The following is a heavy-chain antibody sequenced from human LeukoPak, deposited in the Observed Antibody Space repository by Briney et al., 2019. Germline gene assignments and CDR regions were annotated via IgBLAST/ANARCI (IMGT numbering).Heavy chain of an antibody. D-gene: IGHD3-22*01. Sequence: GASVKVSCKASGGTFSSYAISWVRQAPGQGLEWMGGIIPIFGTANYAQKFQGRVTITADESTSTAYMELSSLRSEDTAVYYCARGAYDSSSYYFSDYWGQGTLVTVSS. V-gene: IGHV1-69*13. CDR2: IIPIFGTA. CDR3: ARGAYDSSSYYFSDY. CDR1: GGTFSSYA. J-gene: IGHJ4*02.